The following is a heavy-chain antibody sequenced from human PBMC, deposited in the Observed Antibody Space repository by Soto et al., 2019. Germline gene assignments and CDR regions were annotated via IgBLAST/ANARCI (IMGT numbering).Heavy chain of an antibody. J-gene: IGHJ6*02. V-gene: IGHV5-51*01. Sequence: XXRQVPGKGLEWMGVIHPGDSDTIYSPSFQGQVTISADKSISTAYLQWSSLKASDTAMYYCTLSYGDSYYYYYGMDVWGQGTTVTVS. D-gene: IGHD4-17*01. CDR3: TLSYGDSYYYYYGMDV. CDR2: IHPGDSDT.